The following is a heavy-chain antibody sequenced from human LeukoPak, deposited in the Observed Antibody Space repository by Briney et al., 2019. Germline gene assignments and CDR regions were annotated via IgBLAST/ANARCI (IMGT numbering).Heavy chain of an antibody. V-gene: IGHV4-4*09. CDR3: ARTMYYYDSSGYIFDY. J-gene: IGHJ4*02. CDR1: GGSIGSYY. Sequence: SETLSLTCTVSGGSIGSYYWSWIRQPPGQGLEWIGFIYSSGSTTYNPSLKSRVAISVDTSKNQFSLRLSSVTAADTAVYYCARTMYYYDSSGYIFDYWGQGTLVTVSS. CDR2: IYSSGST. D-gene: IGHD3-22*01.